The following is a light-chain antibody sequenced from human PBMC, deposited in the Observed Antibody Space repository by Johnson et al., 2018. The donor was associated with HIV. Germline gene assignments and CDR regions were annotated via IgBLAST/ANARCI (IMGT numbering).Light chain of an antibody. CDR3: GSWDSSLSALYV. CDR1: SSTIGNNY. CDR2: ETN. Sequence: QSVLTQPPSVSEAPGQKVTISCSGSSSTIGNNYVSWYQQFTGTAPKLLIYETNKRPSGIPDRFSGSKYGTSATLGITGLQTGDEADYYCGSWDSSLSALYVFGTGTKVAVL. V-gene: IGLV1-51*02. J-gene: IGLJ1*01.